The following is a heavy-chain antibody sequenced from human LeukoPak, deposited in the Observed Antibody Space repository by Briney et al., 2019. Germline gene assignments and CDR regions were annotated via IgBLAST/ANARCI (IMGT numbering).Heavy chain of an antibody. D-gene: IGHD1-26*01. CDR3: ARAIYGSYYRGMDY. Sequence: ASVKVSCKASGGTFTSYYIHWVRQAPGQGLEWMGIINPGGGSTGYAQKIQGRVTMTRDTSTSTVYMELSSLRSEDTAVYYCARAIYGSYYRGMDYWGQGTLVTVSS. J-gene: IGHJ4*02. V-gene: IGHV1-46*01. CDR2: INPGGGST. CDR1: GGTFTSYY.